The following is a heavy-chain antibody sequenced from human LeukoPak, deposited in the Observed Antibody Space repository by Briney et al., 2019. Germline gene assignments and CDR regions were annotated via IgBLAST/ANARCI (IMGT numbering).Heavy chain of an antibody. J-gene: IGHJ4*02. CDR1: GFTFSSYA. V-gene: IGHV3-23*01. D-gene: IGHD3-9*01. Sequence: GGSLRLSCAASGFTFSSYAMSWVRQAPGKGLEWVSAISGSGGSTYYADSVKGRFTISRDNSKNTLYLQMNSLRAEDTAVYYCAKDLTPLRYFDPNPFDYWGQGILVTVSS. CDR2: ISGSGGST. CDR3: AKDLTPLRYFDPNPFDY.